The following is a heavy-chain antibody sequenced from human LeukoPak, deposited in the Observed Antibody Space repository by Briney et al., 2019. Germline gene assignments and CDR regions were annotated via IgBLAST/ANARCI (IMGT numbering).Heavy chain of an antibody. V-gene: IGHV3-23*01. CDR3: AKDGH. J-gene: IGHJ4*02. CDR2: ISDSGGRT. CDR1: GFIFSNYA. Sequence: GGSLRLSCAASGFIFSNYAMSWVRQAPVKGLEWVSAISDSGGRTYYADSVKGRLTISRDNSKNTLYLQMNSLRGEDTAVYYCAKDGHWGQGTLVTVSS.